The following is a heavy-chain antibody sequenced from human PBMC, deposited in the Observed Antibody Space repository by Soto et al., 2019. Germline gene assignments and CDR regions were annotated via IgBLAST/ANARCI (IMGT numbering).Heavy chain of an antibody. CDR2: ISNSGGKT. CDR3: AKDRPVDYCSGGSCYGDWFDP. Sequence: GSLRLSCAASGFIFSNYGMSWVRQAPGKGLEWVSVISNSGGKTYYADSVKGRFTSSRDNSKNTLFLQMNSLRVEDTAVYYCAKDRPVDYCSGGSCYGDWFDPWGQGT. D-gene: IGHD2-15*01. J-gene: IGHJ5*02. V-gene: IGHV3-23*01. CDR1: GFIFSNYG.